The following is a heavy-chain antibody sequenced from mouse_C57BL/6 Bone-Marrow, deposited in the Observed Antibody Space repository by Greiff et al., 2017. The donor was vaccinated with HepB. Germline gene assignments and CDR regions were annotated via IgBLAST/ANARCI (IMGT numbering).Heavy chain of an antibody. V-gene: IGHV1-15*01. Sequence: QVQLQQPGTELVKPGASVKLSCKASGYTFTSYWMHWVKQTPVHGLEWIGAIDPETGGTAYNQKFKGKAILTADKSSSTAYMELRSLTSEDSAVYYCTGYYGSSVAWFAYWGQGTLVTVSA. CDR3: TGYYGSSVAWFAY. CDR2: IDPETGGT. J-gene: IGHJ3*01. D-gene: IGHD1-1*01. CDR1: GYTFTSYW.